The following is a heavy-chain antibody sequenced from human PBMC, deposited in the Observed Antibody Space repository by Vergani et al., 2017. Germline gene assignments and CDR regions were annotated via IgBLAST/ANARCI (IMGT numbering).Heavy chain of an antibody. Sequence: QVQLVQSGAEVKKPGASVKVSCKASGYTFTSYDINWVRQATGQGLEWMGWMNPNSGNTGYAQKFQGRVTITRNTSISTAYMELSSLRSEDTAVYYCARRQLGGSGSYYNANYYYYYGRDGWGQGTTVTVSS. V-gene: IGHV1-8*03. CDR2: MNPNSGNT. CDR3: ARRQLGGSGSYYNANYYYYYGRDG. CDR1: GYTFTSYD. D-gene: IGHD3-10*01. J-gene: IGHJ6*02.